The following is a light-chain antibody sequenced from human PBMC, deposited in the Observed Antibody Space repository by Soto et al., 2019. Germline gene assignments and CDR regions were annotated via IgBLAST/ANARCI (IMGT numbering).Light chain of an antibody. CDR2: STF. V-gene: IGKV3-20*01. CDR1: QSLSTTD. CDR3: QKYDSLPCT. J-gene: IGKJ2*02. Sequence: EVVLTQSPASLSLSPGETATLSCRASQSLSTTDFAWYSRKPGQAPRLLIYSTFRRMSGIPDRFSASGSGTAITLSFVRLEPQDFAVYYCQKYDSLPCTFVQGTKLEIK.